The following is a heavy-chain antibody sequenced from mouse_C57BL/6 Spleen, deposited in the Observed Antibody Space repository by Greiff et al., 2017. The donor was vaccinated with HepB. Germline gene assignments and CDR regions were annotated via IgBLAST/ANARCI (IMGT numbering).Heavy chain of an antibody. CDR2: INPNNGGT. J-gene: IGHJ4*01. D-gene: IGHD4-1*02. CDR1: GYTFTDYY. Sequence: EVQLQQSGPELVKPGASVKISCKASGYTFTDYYMNWVKQSHGKSLEWIGDINPNNGGTSYNQKFKGKDTLTVDKSSSTAYMELRSLTSEDSAVYYCARWQLDYAMDYWGQGTSVTVSS. V-gene: IGHV1-26*01. CDR3: ARWQLDYAMDY.